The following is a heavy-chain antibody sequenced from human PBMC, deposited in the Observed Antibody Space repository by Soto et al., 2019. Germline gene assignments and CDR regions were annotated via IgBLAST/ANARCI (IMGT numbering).Heavy chain of an antibody. J-gene: IGHJ6*02. CDR1: GFSLSTSGIC. CDR2: IDWDDDK. Sequence: ESGPTLVNPTQTLTLTCTFSGFSLSTSGICVSLIRQPPGKALEWLALIDWDDDKYYSTSLKTRLTISKDTSKNQVVLTMTNMDPVDTATYYCARIRSAAAAGTSDYYYYYGMDVWGQGTTVTVYS. V-gene: IGHV2-70*01. D-gene: IGHD6-13*01. CDR3: ARIRSAAAAGTSDYYYYYGMDV.